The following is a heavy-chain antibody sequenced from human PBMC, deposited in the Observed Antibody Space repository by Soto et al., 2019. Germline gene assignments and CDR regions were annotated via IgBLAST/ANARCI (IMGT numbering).Heavy chain of an antibody. CDR2: FDPEDGET. J-gene: IGHJ4*02. V-gene: IGHV1-24*01. Sequence: ASVNVYCKVAGYALTVLSMHWVRQAPGKGLEWMGGFDPEDGETIYAQKFQGRVTMTEDTSTDTAYMELSSLRSEDTAVYYCATSQVVRGFGYWGQGTLVTVSS. D-gene: IGHD3-10*01. CDR3: ATSQVVRGFGY. CDR1: GYALTVLS.